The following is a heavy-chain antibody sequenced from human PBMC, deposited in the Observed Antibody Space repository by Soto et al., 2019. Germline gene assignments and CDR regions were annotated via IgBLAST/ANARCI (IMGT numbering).Heavy chain of an antibody. J-gene: IGHJ4*02. D-gene: IGHD6-19*01. V-gene: IGHV3-48*01. CDR1: GFTFSSFG. CDR2: ISSGSGTK. Sequence: GGSLRLSCAASGFTFSSFGMNWVRQAPGKGLEWLSYISSGSGTKYYTDSVKGRVTISRDNAKNSLYLQMSSLTGEDTAVYFCARDSSAAGYFDYWGQGTLVTVSS. CDR3: ARDSSAAGYFDY.